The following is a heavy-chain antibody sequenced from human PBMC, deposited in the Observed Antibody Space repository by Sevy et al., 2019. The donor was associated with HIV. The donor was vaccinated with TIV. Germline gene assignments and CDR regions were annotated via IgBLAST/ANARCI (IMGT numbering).Heavy chain of an antibody. Sequence: GGSLRLSCAASGFSLNSYWMSWVRQAPGKGLEWVANIKQDGSVKYYVDSVKGRFTISRDNSKNTLYLQLNSLRAEDTAIYYCARDQHDYAGNVRTGWFDPWGQGTLVTVSS. CDR1: GFSLNSYW. D-gene: IGHD4-17*01. J-gene: IGHJ5*02. CDR2: IKQDGSVK. V-gene: IGHV3-7*01. CDR3: ARDQHDYAGNVRTGWFDP.